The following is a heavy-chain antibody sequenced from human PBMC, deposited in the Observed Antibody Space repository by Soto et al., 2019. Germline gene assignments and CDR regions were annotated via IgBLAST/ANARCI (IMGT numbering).Heavy chain of an antibody. D-gene: IGHD3-9*01. CDR3: AGGVPLRDFDWLLGLLDY. Sequence: QVQLVQSGAEVKKPGASVKVSCKASGYTFTSYGISWVRQAPGQGLEWMGWISAYNGNTNYAQKLQGRVTMTTDTSTSTAYMELRSLRSDDTAVYYLAGGVPLRDFDWLLGLLDYWGQGTLVTVSS. CDR1: GYTFTSYG. J-gene: IGHJ4*02. V-gene: IGHV1-18*01. CDR2: ISAYNGNT.